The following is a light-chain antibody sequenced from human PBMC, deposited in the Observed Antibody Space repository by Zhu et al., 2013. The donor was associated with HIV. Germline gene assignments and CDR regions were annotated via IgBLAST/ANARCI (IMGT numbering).Light chain of an antibody. V-gene: IGKV3-11*01. CDR3: QHFSRVPFS. CDR2: DAS. J-gene: IGKJ3*01. CDR1: QSVSSY. Sequence: EIVLTQSPATLSLSPGERATLSCRASQSVSSYLAWYQQKPGQAPRLLIYDASNRATGIPARFSGSGSGTDFTLTISNLQPGDFATYYCQHFSRVPFSFGPGTTVDTK.